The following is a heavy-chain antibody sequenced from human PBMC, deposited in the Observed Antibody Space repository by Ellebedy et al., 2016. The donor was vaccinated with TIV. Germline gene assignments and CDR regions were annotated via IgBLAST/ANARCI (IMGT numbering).Heavy chain of an antibody. V-gene: IGHV3-23*01. CDR2: ITGSGGST. D-gene: IGHD3-10*01. CDR1: GFTFRSYA. CDR3: AKCRGSEGRYFDY. J-gene: IGHJ4*02. Sequence: PGGSLRLSCAASGFTFRSYAMTWVRQAPGKGLEWVSAITGSGGSTYYADSVKGRLTISRDNSKNKLYLQMNSLRAEDTTVYYCAKCRGSEGRYFDYWGQGTLVTVSS.